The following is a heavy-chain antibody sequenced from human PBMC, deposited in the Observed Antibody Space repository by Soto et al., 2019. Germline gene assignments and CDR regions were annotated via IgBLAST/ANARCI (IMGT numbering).Heavy chain of an antibody. Sequence: SETLSLTCAVSGGSISSGDYSWSWIRQPPGKGLEWIGYIYHSGSTYYNPSLKSRVTISVDRSKNQFSLKLSSVTAADTAVYYCARWWMYAPRFDXWGQGTLVTVSS. CDR3: ARWWMYAPRFDX. CDR1: GGSISSGDYS. D-gene: IGHD2-8*01. J-gene: IGHJ5*02. V-gene: IGHV4-30-2*01. CDR2: IYHSGST.